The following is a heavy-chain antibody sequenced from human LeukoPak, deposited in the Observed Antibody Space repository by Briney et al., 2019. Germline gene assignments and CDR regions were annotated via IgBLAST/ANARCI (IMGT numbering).Heavy chain of an antibody. V-gene: IGHV3-23*01. J-gene: IGHJ4*02. Sequence: PGGSLRLSCAASGFTFSSYGMSWVRQAPGKGLEWVSAISGSGGSTYYADSVKGRFTISRDNSKNTLYLQMNSLRAEDTAVYYCAKVPGIAAAGTDYFDYWGQGTLVTVSS. CDR1: GFTFSSYG. CDR3: AKVPGIAAAGTDYFDY. CDR2: ISGSGGST. D-gene: IGHD6-13*01.